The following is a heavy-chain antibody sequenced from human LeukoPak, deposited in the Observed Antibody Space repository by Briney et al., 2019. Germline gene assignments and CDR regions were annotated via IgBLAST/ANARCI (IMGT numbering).Heavy chain of an antibody. V-gene: IGHV3-9*01. J-gene: IGHJ6*02. CDR2: ISWNSGSI. CDR3: AKDLGQDYYYGMDV. D-gene: IGHD3-16*01. CDR1: GFTFDDYA. Sequence: PGRSLRLSCAASGFTFDDYAMHWVRQAPGKGLEWVSGISWNSGSIGYADSVKGRFTISRDNAKNSLYLQMNSLRAEDTALYYCAKDLGQDYYYGMDVWGQGTTVTVSS.